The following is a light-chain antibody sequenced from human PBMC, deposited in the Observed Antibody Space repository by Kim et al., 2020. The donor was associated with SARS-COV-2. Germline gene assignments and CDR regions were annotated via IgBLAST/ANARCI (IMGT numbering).Light chain of an antibody. V-gene: IGLV2-18*02. J-gene: IGLJ2*01. CDR2: EVS. CDR3: SSYASSSTVV. CDR1: SSDIGSYDR. Sequence: GQSVTISCTGTSSDIGSYDRVSWYHQPPGTAPKLMIYEVSNRPSGVPDRFSGSKSGNTASLTISGLQAEDEADYYCSSYASSSTVVFGGGTQLTVL.